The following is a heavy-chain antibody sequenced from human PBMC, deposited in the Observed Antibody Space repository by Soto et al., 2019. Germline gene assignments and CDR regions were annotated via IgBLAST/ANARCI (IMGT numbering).Heavy chain of an antibody. V-gene: IGHV3-30*18. Sequence: QVQLVESGGGVVQPGRSLRLSCAASGFTFSSYGMHWVRQAPGKGLEWVAVISYDGSNKYYADSVKGRFTISRDNSKNTRYLQMNSLRAEDTAVYYCAKPNGQRDPCIWGQGTMVTVSS. CDR3: AKPNGQRDPCI. J-gene: IGHJ3*02. D-gene: IGHD2-8*01. CDR1: GFTFSSYG. CDR2: ISYDGSNK.